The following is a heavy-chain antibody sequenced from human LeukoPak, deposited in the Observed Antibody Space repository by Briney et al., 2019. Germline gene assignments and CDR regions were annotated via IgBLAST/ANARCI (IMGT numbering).Heavy chain of an antibody. D-gene: IGHD3-9*01. CDR1: GGSISSGDYY. CDR3: ARVLFDNSWFDP. J-gene: IGHJ5*02. Sequence: SETLSLTCTVSGGSISSGDYYWSWIRQPPGKGLEWIGYIYYSGSTHYNPSLKSRVTISVDTSKNQFSLKLSSVTAADTAVYYCARVLFDNSWFDPWGQGTLVTVSS. CDR2: IYYSGST. V-gene: IGHV4-30-4*01.